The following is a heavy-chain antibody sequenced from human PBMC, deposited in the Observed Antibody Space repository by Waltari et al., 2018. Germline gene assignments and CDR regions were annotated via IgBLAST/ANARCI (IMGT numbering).Heavy chain of an antibody. V-gene: IGHV3-53*01. CDR3: ARAEWEAWYFDL. D-gene: IGHD1-26*01. Sequence: EVQLVESGGGLIQPGGSLRLSCAASGFTVSSNYMSWVRQAPGKGVEWVSVIDSGGSTYYADSGKGRFTISRDNSKNTLYLQMNSLRAEDTAVYYCARAEWEAWYFDLWGRGTLVTVSS. CDR1: GFTVSSNY. CDR2: IDSGGST. J-gene: IGHJ2*01.